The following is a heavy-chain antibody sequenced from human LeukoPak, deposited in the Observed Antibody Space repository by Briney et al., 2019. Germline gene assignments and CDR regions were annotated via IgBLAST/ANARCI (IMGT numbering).Heavy chain of an antibody. Sequence: SETLSLTCTVSGDPINSYYWSWIRQPPGKGLEWIGHIYYSGSTNYNPSLKSRVTMSIDTSKNQFSLKLSSVTAADTAVYYCARVGGDSSGYYYPDYWGQGTLVTVSS. CDR1: GDPINSYY. CDR2: IYYSGST. J-gene: IGHJ4*02. D-gene: IGHD3-22*01. V-gene: IGHV4-59*01. CDR3: ARVGGDSSGYYYPDY.